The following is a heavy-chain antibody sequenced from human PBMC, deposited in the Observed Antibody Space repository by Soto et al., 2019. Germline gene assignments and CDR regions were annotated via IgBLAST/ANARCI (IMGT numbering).Heavy chain of an antibody. D-gene: IGHD3-10*01. V-gene: IGHV1-18*01. CDR1: GSTFTSDG. CDR2: ISGYNDNT. CDR3: ASARYGSGSYYNNY. Sequence: QDQLVQSGAEVKKPGASVKVSCKASGSTFTSDGFTWVRQAPGQGLEWMGWISGYNDNTNYAQKFQGRASMTTHSSTSTAYMELRSLRSDDTAVYYCASARYGSGSYYNNYWGQGTLVTVSS. J-gene: IGHJ4*02.